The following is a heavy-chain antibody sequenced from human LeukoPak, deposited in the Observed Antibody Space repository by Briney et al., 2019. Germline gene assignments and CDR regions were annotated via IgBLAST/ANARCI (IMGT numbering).Heavy chain of an antibody. V-gene: IGHV1-69*01. Sequence: ASVKVSCKASGGTFSSYAISWVRQAPGQGLEWMGGIIPIFGTANYAQKFQGRVTITAGESTSTAYMELSSLRSEDTAVYYCARTDYGGNSGFDYWGQGTLVTVSS. D-gene: IGHD4-23*01. J-gene: IGHJ4*02. CDR3: ARTDYGGNSGFDY. CDR1: GGTFSSYA. CDR2: IIPIFGTA.